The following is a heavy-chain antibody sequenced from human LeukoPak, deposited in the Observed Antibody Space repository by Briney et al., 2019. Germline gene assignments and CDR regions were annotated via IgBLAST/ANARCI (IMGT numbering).Heavy chain of an antibody. CDR2: IYYSGST. J-gene: IGHJ3*02. D-gene: IGHD2-2*01. CDR3: ARRSRNAFDI. Sequence: PETLSLTCTVSGGSISSYYWSWIRQPPGKGLEWIGYIYYSGSTNYNPSLKSRVTISVDKSKNQFSLKLSSVTAADTAVYYCARRSRNAFDIWGQGTMVTVSS. CDR1: GGSISSYY. V-gene: IGHV4-59*12.